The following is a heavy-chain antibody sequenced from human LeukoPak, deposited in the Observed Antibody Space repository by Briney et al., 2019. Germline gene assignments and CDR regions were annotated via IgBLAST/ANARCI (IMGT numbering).Heavy chain of an antibody. CDR1: GGSINLYY. V-gene: IGHV4-59*08. J-gene: IGHJ3*02. Sequence: KASETLSLTCTVSGGSINLYYWSWIRQPPGKGLEWIGYISYTGGETNYNPSLKSRLTISVDTSKNQFSLMLTSVTAADTAVYYCARQPGGTAAFDIWAQGTMVTVSS. CDR2: ISYTGGET. CDR3: ARQPGGTAAFDI. D-gene: IGHD1-14*01.